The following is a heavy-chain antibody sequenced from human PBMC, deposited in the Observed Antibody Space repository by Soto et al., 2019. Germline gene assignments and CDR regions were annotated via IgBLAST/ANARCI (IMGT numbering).Heavy chain of an antibody. CDR2: IYYSGST. CDR3: TREKNTIFGVVGGDYYYGMDV. CDR1: GGSISSGGYY. Sequence: SETLSLTCTVSGGSISSGGYYWSWIRQHPGKGLEWIGYIYYSGSTYYNPSLKSRVTISVDTSKNQFSLKLSSVTAADTAVYYCTREKNTIFGVVGGDYYYGMDVWGQGTTVTVSS. D-gene: IGHD3-3*01. V-gene: IGHV4-31*03. J-gene: IGHJ6*02.